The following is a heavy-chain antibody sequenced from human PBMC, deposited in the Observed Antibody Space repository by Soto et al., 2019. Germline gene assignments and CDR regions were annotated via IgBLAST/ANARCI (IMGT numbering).Heavy chain of an antibody. J-gene: IGHJ5*02. V-gene: IGHV1-69*02. CDR1: GGTFSSYT. CDR2: IIPILGIT. Sequence: SVKVSCKASGGTFSSYTISWVRQAPGQGLEWMGRIIPILGITNYAQKFQGRVTITADKSTSTAYMELSSLRSDDTAVYYCVTKQLWYPYNWFDPWGQGTLVTVSS. D-gene: IGHD6-13*01. CDR3: VTKQLWYPYNWFDP.